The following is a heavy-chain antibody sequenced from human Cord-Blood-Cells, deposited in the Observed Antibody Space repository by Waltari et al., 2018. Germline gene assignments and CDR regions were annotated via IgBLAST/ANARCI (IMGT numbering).Heavy chain of an antibody. D-gene: IGHD7-27*01. J-gene: IGHJ3*02. CDR1: GFTFSSYW. Sequence: EVQLVESGGGLVQPGGSLGLSCAASGFTFSSYWRSWVRQAPGKGLEWVDNIKQDGSEKYYVDSVKGRFTISRDNAKNSLYLQMNSLRAEDTAVYYCARELTGDDAFDIWGQGTMVTVSS. V-gene: IGHV3-7*01. CDR3: ARELTGDDAFDI. CDR2: IKQDGSEK.